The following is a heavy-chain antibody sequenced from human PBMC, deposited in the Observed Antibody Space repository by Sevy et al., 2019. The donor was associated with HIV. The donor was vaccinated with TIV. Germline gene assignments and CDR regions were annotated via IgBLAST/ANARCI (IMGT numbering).Heavy chain of an antibody. Sequence: GGSLRLSCKASGFIFSRYGVHWVRQAPGKGLEWVASIFNDGKTKYYGDPVKGRFTISRDDSKNNLYLQMDSRRAEDTAVYYCARESGSDWYLDYWGQGTLVTVSS. V-gene: IGHV3-33*01. CDR1: GFIFSRYG. D-gene: IGHD2-21*02. J-gene: IGHJ4*02. CDR3: ARESGSDWYLDY. CDR2: IFNDGKTK.